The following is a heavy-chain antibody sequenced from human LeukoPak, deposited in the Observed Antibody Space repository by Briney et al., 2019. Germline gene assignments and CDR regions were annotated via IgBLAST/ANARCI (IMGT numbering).Heavy chain of an antibody. Sequence: VASVKVSCKASGYTFTSYGISSVRQAPGQGLEWMGWISAYNGNTNYAQKLQGRVTMTTVTSTSTAYMELRSLRSDDTAVYNCARVGYSYGSSLDYWGQGTLVTVSS. V-gene: IGHV1-18*01. CDR2: ISAYNGNT. CDR1: GYTFTSYG. D-gene: IGHD5-18*01. CDR3: ARVGYSYGSSLDY. J-gene: IGHJ4*02.